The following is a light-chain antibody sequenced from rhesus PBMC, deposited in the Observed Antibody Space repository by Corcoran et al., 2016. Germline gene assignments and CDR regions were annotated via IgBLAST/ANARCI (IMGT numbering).Light chain of an antibody. V-gene: IGKV1-25*01. J-gene: IGKJ2*01. CDR2: YAT. Sequence: DIQMTQSPSSVSASVGDRVTITCRASQGINSYLAWYQQKQGKTPKLLIYYATTLQNGVPSRLIGSKAGTVFALTISSLQPEDSASDNCQKYDSLPFSFGQGAKVELK. CDR3: QKYDSLPFS. CDR1: QGINSY.